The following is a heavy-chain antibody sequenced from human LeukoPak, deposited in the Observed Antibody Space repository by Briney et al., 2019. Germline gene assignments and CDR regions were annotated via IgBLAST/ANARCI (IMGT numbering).Heavy chain of an antibody. V-gene: IGHV3-48*03. J-gene: IGHJ6*02. Sequence: GGSPRLSCAASGFTFSSYEMNWVRQAPGKGLEWVSYIASGGGANRFYSESVKGRFTISRDDAKNSLYLHMNSLRAEDTGVYYCARIGTTTRGPAGLDVWGQGTTVTVSS. D-gene: IGHD2/OR15-2a*01. CDR2: IASGGGANR. CDR3: ARIGTTTRGPAGLDV. CDR1: GFTFSSYE.